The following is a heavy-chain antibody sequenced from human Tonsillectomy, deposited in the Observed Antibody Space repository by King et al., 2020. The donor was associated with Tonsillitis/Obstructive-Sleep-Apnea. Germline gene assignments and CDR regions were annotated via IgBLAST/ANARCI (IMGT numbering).Heavy chain of an antibody. D-gene: IGHD6-19*01. CDR2: INHVDSDS. Sequence: DGQLVQSGAEVKKPGESLKISCKASGYTFTTYWIGWVRQMPGKGLEWMGIINHVDSDSSYSPSFQGQVTISADKSISTAYLQWSSLKASDTAMYFCARLRGDSSGWYTYFDYWGQGTLVTVSS. J-gene: IGHJ4*02. CDR3: ARLRGDSSGWYTYFDY. V-gene: IGHV5-51*01. CDR1: GYTFTTYW.